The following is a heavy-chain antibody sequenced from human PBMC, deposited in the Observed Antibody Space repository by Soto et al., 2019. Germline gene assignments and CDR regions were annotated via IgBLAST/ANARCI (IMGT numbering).Heavy chain of an antibody. V-gene: IGHV3-23*01. CDR1: GFTFSSYA. CDR3: AKDSPLDDYGSGSRHTYYFDY. D-gene: IGHD3-10*01. Sequence: GGSLRLSCAASGFTFSSYAMSWVRQAPGKGLEWVSAISGSGGSTYCADSVKGRFTISRDNSKNTLYLQMNSLRAEDTAVYYCAKDSPLDDYGSGSRHTYYFDYWGQGTLVTVSS. CDR2: ISGSGGST. J-gene: IGHJ4*02.